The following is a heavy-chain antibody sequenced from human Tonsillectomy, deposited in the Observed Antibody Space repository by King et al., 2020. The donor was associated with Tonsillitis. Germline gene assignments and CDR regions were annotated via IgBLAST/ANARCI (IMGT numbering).Heavy chain of an antibody. CDR2: IKSKTDGGTT. CDR1: GFTFSNAW. CDR3: TTAGGGGNSWRYWYFDL. J-gene: IGHJ2*01. V-gene: IGHV3-15*07. D-gene: IGHD4-23*01. Sequence: EVQLVESGGGLVKPGGSLRLSCAASGFTFSNAWMNWVRQAPGKGLEWVGRIKSKTDGGTTDYAAPVKGRFTISRDDSKNTLYLQMNSLKTEDTAAYYCTTAGGGGNSWRYWYFDLWGRGTLVTVSS.